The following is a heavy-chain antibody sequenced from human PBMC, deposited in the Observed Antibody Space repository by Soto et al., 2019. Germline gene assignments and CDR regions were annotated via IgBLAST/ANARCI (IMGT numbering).Heavy chain of an antibody. D-gene: IGHD3-16*01. V-gene: IGHV3-7*03. CDR2: MNQDGSGK. CDR1: GFTFTSYW. J-gene: IGHJ4*02. CDR3: ARDTYRILLDF. Sequence: GGSLRLSCAASGFTFTSYWMSWVRQAPGKGLEWVANMNQDGSGKYYVDSIKGRFNISRDNAKNTLYLQMNSLRAEDTAVYFCARDTYRILLDFFGQGTLVTVSS.